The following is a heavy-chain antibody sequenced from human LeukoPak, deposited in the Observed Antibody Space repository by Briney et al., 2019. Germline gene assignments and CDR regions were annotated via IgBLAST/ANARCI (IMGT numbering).Heavy chain of an antibody. CDR3: AKDLDIVVVPAARTSFDY. Sequence: GGSLRLSCAASGFTFSSYWMSWVRLAPGKGLEWVSAISGSGGSTYYADSVKGRFTISRDNSKNTLYLQMNSLRAEDTAVYYCAKDLDIVVVPAARTSFDYWGQGTLVTVSS. CDR2: ISGSGGST. J-gene: IGHJ4*02. V-gene: IGHV3-23*01. CDR1: GFTFSSYW. D-gene: IGHD2-2*03.